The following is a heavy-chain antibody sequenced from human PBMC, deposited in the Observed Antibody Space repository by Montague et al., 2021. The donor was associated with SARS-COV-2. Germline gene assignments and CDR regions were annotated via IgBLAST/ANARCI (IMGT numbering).Heavy chain of an antibody. V-gene: IGHV3-21*01. CDR1: GFTSSSYN. CDR3: ARAPYYGILTGYYNY. CDR2: ISSSSSYI. D-gene: IGHD3-9*01. J-gene: IGHJ4*02. Sequence: SLRLSCAASGFTSSSYNTNWVRQAPGKGLEWVSSISSSSSYIYYADSVTGRFTISRDNAKNSLYLQMNSLRAEDTAVYYCARAPYYGILTGYYNYWGQGTLVTVSS.